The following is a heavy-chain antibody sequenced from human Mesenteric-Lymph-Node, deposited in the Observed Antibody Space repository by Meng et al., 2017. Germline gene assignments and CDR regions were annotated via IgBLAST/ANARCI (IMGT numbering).Heavy chain of an antibody. CDR1: GFTFSSFG. J-gene: IGHJ6*02. CDR2: IYSGGST. Sequence: GEAPNTYWAAPGFTFSSFGMNWVRQAPGKGLEWVSVIYSGGSTYYADSVKGRFTISRDNAKNSLYLQMNSLRAEDTAVYYCASSGRTPRYYYYYGMDVWGQGITVTVSS. D-gene: IGHD6-19*01. CDR3: ASSGRTPRYYYYYGMDV. V-gene: IGHV3-66*01.